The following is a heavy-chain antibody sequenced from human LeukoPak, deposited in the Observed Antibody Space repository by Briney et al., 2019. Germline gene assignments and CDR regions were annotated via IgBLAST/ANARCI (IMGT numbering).Heavy chain of an antibody. J-gene: IGHJ3*02. Sequence: SETLSLTCTASGGSISSYYWNWIRQPPGKGLEWIGYIYYRGSTNYNPSLKSRVTISVDTSKNQFSLKLSSVTAADTAVYYCARDTRGIITFDIWGQGTMVTVSS. CDR3: ARDTRGIITFDI. CDR2: IYYRGST. CDR1: GGSISSYY. V-gene: IGHV4-59*01. D-gene: IGHD3-22*01.